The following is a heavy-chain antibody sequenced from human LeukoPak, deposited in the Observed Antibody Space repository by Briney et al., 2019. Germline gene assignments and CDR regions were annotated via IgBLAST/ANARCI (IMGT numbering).Heavy chain of an antibody. CDR1: GFTFRTYT. J-gene: IGHJ4*02. CDR3: AKYDDGDYTPPCDY. Sequence: TGGSLRLSCAASGFTFRTYTMSWVRQARGRGLEWVSAISGSGGDTFYADSVKGRFTISRDNPKNTLYLQMNSLRAEDTAIYYCAKYDDGDYTPPCDYWGQGTLVTVSS. D-gene: IGHD4-17*01. CDR2: ISGSGGDT. V-gene: IGHV3-23*01.